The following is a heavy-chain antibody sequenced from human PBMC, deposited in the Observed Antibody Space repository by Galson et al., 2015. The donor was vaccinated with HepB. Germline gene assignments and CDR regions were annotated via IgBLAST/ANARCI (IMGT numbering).Heavy chain of an antibody. V-gene: IGHV3-30*02. CDR1: GFFFSSNG. J-gene: IGHJ3*02. Sequence: SLRLSCAASGFFFSSNGIHWVRQASGKGLEWVTFIRYDGNIKYCADAVKGRFTISRDNSKNTVYLQMNSLRPEDTAVYYCAKWALASMGDAFDIWGKGTMVSVSS. CDR3: AKWALASMGDAFDI. D-gene: IGHD2-21*01. CDR2: IRYDGNIK.